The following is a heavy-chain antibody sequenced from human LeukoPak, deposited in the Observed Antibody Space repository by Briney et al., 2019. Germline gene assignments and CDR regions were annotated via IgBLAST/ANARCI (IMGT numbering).Heavy chain of an antibody. CDR1: VESFSGHY. J-gene: IGHJ4*02. CDR3: ARQMYYYGSGTYALDY. V-gene: IGHV4-34*01. Sequence: SETLSLTCAVYVESFSGHYWTWIRQPPGKGLEWIGEIDHSGSTKYNPSLKSRVAISVDTSKNQFSLKLSSVTAADTAVYYCARQMYYYGSGTYALDYWGRGTLVTVSS. CDR2: IDHSGST. D-gene: IGHD3-10*01.